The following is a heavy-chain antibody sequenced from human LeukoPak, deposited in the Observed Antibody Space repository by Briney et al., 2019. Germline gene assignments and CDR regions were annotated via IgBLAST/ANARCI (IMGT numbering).Heavy chain of an antibody. CDR3: ARYGQWLVFEESWFDP. CDR1: GGTFSSYA. CDR2: IIPTFGTA. Sequence: ASVKVSCKASGGTFSSYAISWVRQAPGQGLEWMGGIIPTFGTANYAQKFQGRVTITADESTSTAYMELSSLRSEDTAVYYCARYGQWLVFEESWFDPWGQGTLVTVSS. D-gene: IGHD6-19*01. J-gene: IGHJ5*02. V-gene: IGHV1-69*01.